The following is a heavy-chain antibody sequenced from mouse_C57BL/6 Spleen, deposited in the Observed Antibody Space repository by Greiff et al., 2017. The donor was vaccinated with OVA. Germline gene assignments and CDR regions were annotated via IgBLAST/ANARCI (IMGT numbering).Heavy chain of an antibody. V-gene: IGHV1-15*01. CDR2: IDPETGGT. CDR1: GYTFTDYE. D-gene: IGHD2-2*01. Sequence: QVQLKQSGAELVRPGASVTLSCKASGYTFTDYEMHWVKQTPVHGLEWIGAIDPETGGTAYNQKFKGKAILTADKSSSTAYMELRSLTSEDSAVYYCTRSPYGYPFDYWGQGTTLTVSS. CDR3: TRSPYGYPFDY. J-gene: IGHJ2*01.